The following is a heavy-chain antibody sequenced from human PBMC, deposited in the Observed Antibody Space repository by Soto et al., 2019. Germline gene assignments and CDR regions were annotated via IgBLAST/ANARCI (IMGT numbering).Heavy chain of an antibody. V-gene: IGHV3-30-3*01. Sequence: QVQLVESGGGVVQPGRSLRLSCAASGFTFSGYALHWVRQAPGKGLEWVAVISGDGSNQYYADSVKGRFTISRDNSKNTLYLQMNSLRAEDTAVYYCSRDLPPLVSTDYTGMDVWGQGTTVTVSS. D-gene: IGHD3-9*01. J-gene: IGHJ6*02. CDR1: GFTFSGYA. CDR3: SRDLPPLVSTDYTGMDV. CDR2: ISGDGSNQ.